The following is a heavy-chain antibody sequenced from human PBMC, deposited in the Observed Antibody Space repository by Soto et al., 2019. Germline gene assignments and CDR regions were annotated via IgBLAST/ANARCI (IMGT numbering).Heavy chain of an antibody. CDR3: ARGSTIVRGAPSWFDP. CDR2: IIPIAAIA. J-gene: IGHJ5*02. D-gene: IGHD3-10*01. CDR1: GGTFSRYT. Sequence: QVQLVQSGAEVKKPGSSVKVSCKASGGTFSRYTINWVRQAPGQGLEWMGRIIPIAAIANYTQKFQGRVTITVAKFSTPAYMELSSLRSDDTAVYYCARGSTIVRGAPSWFDPWGQGTLVTVSS. V-gene: IGHV1-69*02.